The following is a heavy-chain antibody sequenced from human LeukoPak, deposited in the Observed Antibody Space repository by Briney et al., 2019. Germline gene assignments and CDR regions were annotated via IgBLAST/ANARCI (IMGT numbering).Heavy chain of an antibody. Sequence: GGSLRLSCAASGFTFSNYGIHWVRQAPGKGLEWVSFISYDGTNKYYADSVKGRFTISRDNSKNTLYLQMNSLRAEDTAVYYCAKRAEAVAGYYGMDVWGQGTTVSVSS. V-gene: IGHV3-30*18. CDR3: AKRAEAVAGYYGMDV. D-gene: IGHD6-19*01. CDR1: GFTFSNYG. J-gene: IGHJ6*02. CDR2: ISYDGTNK.